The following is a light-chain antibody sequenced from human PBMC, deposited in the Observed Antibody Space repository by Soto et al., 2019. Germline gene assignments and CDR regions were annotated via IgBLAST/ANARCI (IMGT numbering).Light chain of an antibody. CDR3: QQSYSTPPT. V-gene: IGKV1-39*01. Sequence: DIQMTQSPSSLSASVGDRVTITCRASQSISSYLNWYQQKPGKAPKLLIYAASSLQSGVPSRFSGSGSGTDFTLTISSLQPEDFATYYCQQSYSTPPTFVGGTKVDIK. CDR2: AAS. CDR1: QSISSY. J-gene: IGKJ4*01.